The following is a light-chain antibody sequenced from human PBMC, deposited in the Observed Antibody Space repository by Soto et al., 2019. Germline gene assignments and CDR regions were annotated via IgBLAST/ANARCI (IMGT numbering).Light chain of an antibody. CDR3: QQDASAPST. CDR1: QSVSSNY. J-gene: IGKJ2*01. Sequence: EIVLTQSPGTLSLSPGERATLSCRASQSVSSNYLAWYQQKPGQAPSLLMYGAASRATGIPDRFSGSGSGTDFTLTISRLERADLAGYVCQQDASAPSTFGQGTKLEIK. V-gene: IGKV3-20*01. CDR2: GAA.